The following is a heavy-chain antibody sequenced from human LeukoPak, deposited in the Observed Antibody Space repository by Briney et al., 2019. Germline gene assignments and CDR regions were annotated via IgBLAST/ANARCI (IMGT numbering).Heavy chain of an antibody. V-gene: IGHV3-30*18. D-gene: IGHD1-7*01. CDR2: ISYDGSNK. CDR3: AKDGERYNWNYWSWFDP. Sequence: GGSLRLSCAASEITFSSYGMHWVRQAPGKGLEWVAVISYDGSNKYYADSVKGRFTISRDNSKNTLYLQMNSLRAEDTAVYYCAKDGERYNWNYWSWFDPWGQGTLVTVSS. J-gene: IGHJ5*02. CDR1: EITFSSYG.